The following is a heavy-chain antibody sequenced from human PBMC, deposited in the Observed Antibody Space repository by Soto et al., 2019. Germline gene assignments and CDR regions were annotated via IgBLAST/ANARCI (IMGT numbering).Heavy chain of an antibody. CDR2: ISSSSSYI. J-gene: IGHJ4*02. V-gene: IGHV3-21*01. D-gene: IGHD3-3*01. Sequence: EVQLVESGGGLVKPGGSLRLSCAASGFTFSSYSMNWVRQAPGKGLEWDSSISSSSSYIYYADSVKGRFTISRDNAKNSLYLQMNSLRAEDTAVYYCARVDGGDYDFWSGYSNPFDYWGQGTLVTVSS. CDR1: GFTFSSYS. CDR3: ARVDGGDYDFWSGYSNPFDY.